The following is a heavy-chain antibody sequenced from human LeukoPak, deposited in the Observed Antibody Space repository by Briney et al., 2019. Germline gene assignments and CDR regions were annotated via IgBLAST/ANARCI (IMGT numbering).Heavy chain of an antibody. CDR3: AKDRMDPVNY. V-gene: IGHV3-23*01. J-gene: IGHJ4*02. CDR1: GFTFTNHG. CDR2: ITGSGDRT. D-gene: IGHD2-2*03. Sequence: PGGSLRLSCAASGFTFTNHGMSWVRQTLGKGLEWVSAITGSGDRTYYADSVKGRLTISRDNSKNTLYLQMNSLRAEDTALYYCAKDRMDPVNYWGQGTLVTVSS.